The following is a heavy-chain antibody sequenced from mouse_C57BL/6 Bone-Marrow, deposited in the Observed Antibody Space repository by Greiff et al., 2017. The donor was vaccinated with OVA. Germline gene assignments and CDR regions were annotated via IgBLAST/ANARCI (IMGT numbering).Heavy chain of an antibody. V-gene: IGHV14-4*01. D-gene: IGHD2-5*01. J-gene: IGHJ4*01. CDR2: IDPENGDT. CDR1: GFNIKDDY. CDR3: TTVYYSNYYAMDY. Sequence: DVQLQESGAELVRPGASVKLSCTASGFNIKDDYMHWVKQRPEQGLEWIGWIDPENGDTEYASKFQGKATITADTSSNTAYLQLSSLTSEDTAVYYCTTVYYSNYYAMDYWGQGTSVTVSS.